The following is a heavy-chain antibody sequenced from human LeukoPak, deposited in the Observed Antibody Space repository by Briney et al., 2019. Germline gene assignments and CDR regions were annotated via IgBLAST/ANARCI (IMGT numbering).Heavy chain of an antibody. CDR1: GGSISSSSYY. Sequence: PSETLSLTCTVSGGSISSSSYYWGWIRQPPGKGLEWIGSIYYSGSTYYNPSLKSRVTISVDTSKNQFSLKLSFVTAADTAVYYCASQSPRYCSSTSCGGYWGQGTLVTVSS. CDR3: ASQSPRYCSSTSCGGY. J-gene: IGHJ4*02. CDR2: IYYSGST. D-gene: IGHD2-2*01. V-gene: IGHV4-39*01.